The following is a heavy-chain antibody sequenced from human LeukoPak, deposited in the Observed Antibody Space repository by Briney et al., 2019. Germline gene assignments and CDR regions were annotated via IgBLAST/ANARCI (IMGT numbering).Heavy chain of an antibody. CDR2: ISAYNGNT. CDR3: ARQLVYYYYMDV. Sequence: VSVKVSCKATGYTFTSYGISWVRQAPGQGLEWMGWISAYNGNTNYAQKLQGRVTMTTDTSTSTAYMELRSLRSDDTAVYYCARQLVYYYYMDVWGKGTTVTVSS. V-gene: IGHV1-18*01. CDR1: GYTFTSYG. J-gene: IGHJ6*03. D-gene: IGHD6-6*01.